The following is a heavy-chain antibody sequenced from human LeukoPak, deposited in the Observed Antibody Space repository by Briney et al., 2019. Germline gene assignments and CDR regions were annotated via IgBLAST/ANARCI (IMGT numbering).Heavy chain of an antibody. CDR1: GYNFILHG. CDR2: ISTYSGNT. J-gene: IGHJ3*02. CDR3: ARVRGELHSFDI. D-gene: IGHD1-26*01. Sequence: ASVKVSCKASGYNFILHGISWVRQAPGQGLEWMGWISTYSGNTNYAQKLQGRVTMTTDTSTGTAYMELRSLRSDDTAVYYCARVRGELHSFDIWGQGTMVTVSS. V-gene: IGHV1-18*01.